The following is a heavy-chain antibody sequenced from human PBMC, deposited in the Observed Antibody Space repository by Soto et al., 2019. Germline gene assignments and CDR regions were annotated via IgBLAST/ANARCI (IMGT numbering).Heavy chain of an antibody. CDR1: GVTFSSYA. J-gene: IGHJ4*02. CDR2: IIPVFRTS. V-gene: IGHV1-69*18. CDR3: AKDGSWDGGGGES. D-gene: IGHD3-16*01. Sequence: QVQLVQSGAELKKPGSSLKVSCSASGVTFSSYAFTWVRQAPGQGLEWMGNIIPVFRTSNYAQGFQGRLTISADESTNTVFMELSRLRSEDTAVYFCAKDGSWDGGGGESWGQGTLVIVSS.